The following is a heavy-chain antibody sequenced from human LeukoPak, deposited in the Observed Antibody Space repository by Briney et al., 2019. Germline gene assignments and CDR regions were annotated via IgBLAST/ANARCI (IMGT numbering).Heavy chain of an antibody. Sequence: SVKVSCKASGGTFSSYAINWVRQAPGQGLEWMGGIIPIFGTANYAQKFQDRVTITADESTSTAYMELSSLRSEDTAIYYCASRLYCSNTRCRDFPFAYWGQGTLVTVSS. CDR2: IIPIFGTA. V-gene: IGHV1-69*13. CDR1: GGTFSSYA. CDR3: ASRLYCSNTRCRDFPFAY. J-gene: IGHJ4*02. D-gene: IGHD2-2*01.